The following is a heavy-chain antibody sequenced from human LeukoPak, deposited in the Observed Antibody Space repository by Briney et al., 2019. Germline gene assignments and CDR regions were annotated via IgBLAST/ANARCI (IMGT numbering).Heavy chain of an antibody. D-gene: IGHD3-9*01. Sequence: EASVKVSCKASGYTFTRWNFSWVRQAPGQGLEWMGWISTYNGDTKYAQKLQGRVTMTTDTSTSTAYMELRSLTSDDTAVYYCARDLDWVFDLWGRGTLVTVSS. CDR1: GYTFTRWN. CDR3: ARDLDWVFDL. CDR2: ISTYNGDT. V-gene: IGHV1-18*01. J-gene: IGHJ2*01.